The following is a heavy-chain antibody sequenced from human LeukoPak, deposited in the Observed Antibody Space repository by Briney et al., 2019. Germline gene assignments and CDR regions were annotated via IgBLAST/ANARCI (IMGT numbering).Heavy chain of an antibody. D-gene: IGHD3-10*01. CDR1: GGTFSSYA. V-gene: IGHV1-69*05. Sequence: SVKVSCKASGGTFSSYAISWVRQAPGQGLEWMGGIIPIFGTANYAQKFQGRVTITTDESTSTAYMELSSLRSEDTAVYYCASGPARKGSGSYLSYYYYMDVWGKGTTVTVSS. CDR3: ASGPARKGSGSYLSYYYYMDV. J-gene: IGHJ6*03. CDR2: IIPIFGTA.